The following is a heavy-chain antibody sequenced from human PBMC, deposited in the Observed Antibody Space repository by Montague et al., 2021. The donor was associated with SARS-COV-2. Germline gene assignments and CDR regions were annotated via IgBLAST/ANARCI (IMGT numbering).Heavy chain of an antibody. D-gene: IGHD3-22*01. CDR3: ASGRAYYYDSSGCGYFDY. V-gene: IGHV5-51*03. CDR1: GYSFTSYW. J-gene: IGHJ4*02. Sequence: QSGAEVKKPGESLKISCKGSGYSFTSYWIGWVRQMPGKGLEWMGIIYPGGSDTRYSPSFQGQVTISADKSISTAYLQWSSLKASDTAMYYCASGRAYYYDSSGCGYFDYWGQGTLVTVSS. CDR2: IYPGGSDT.